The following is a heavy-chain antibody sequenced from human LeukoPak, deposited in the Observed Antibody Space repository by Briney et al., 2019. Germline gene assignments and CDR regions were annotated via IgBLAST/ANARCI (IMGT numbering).Heavy chain of an antibody. J-gene: IGHJ4*02. CDR2: IEGDGSTT. CDR3: ARDPLARLGYFDY. CDR1: GFTFSRYW. D-gene: IGHD6-6*01. V-gene: IGHV3-74*01. Sequence: GGSLRLSCAASGFTFSRYWMYWVRQGPGEGLVWVSRIEGDGSTTDYADSVKGRFTISRDNAKNTLYLQMNGLRAEDTAVYYCARDPLARLGYFDYWGQGTLVTVSS.